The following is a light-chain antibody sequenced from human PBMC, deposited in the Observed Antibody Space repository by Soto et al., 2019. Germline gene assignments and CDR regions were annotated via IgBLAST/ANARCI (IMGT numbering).Light chain of an antibody. CDR2: GAS. CDR3: QQYNNWPPGT. V-gene: IGKV3-15*01. J-gene: IGKJ1*01. Sequence: EIVMTQPPATLSVSPGERATLSCRASQSVSSNLAWYQQKPGQAPRLLIYGASTRATGIPARFSGSGSGTEFTLTISSLQSEDFAVYYCQQYNNWPPGTFGQGTKVDIK. CDR1: QSVSSN.